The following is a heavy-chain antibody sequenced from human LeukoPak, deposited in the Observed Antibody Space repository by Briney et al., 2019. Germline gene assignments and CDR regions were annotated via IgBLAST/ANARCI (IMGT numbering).Heavy chain of an antibody. CDR3: AREEMASMTFSLEHAFDI. CDR2: IKQDGSEK. CDR1: GFTFSSYW. D-gene: IGHD5-24*01. V-gene: IGHV3-7*01. Sequence: AGGSLRLSRAASGFTFSSYWMSWVRQAPGKGLEWVANIKQDGSEKYYVDSVKGRFTISRDNAKNSLYLQMNSLRAEDTAVYYCAREEMASMTFSLEHAFDIWGQGTMVTVSS. J-gene: IGHJ3*02.